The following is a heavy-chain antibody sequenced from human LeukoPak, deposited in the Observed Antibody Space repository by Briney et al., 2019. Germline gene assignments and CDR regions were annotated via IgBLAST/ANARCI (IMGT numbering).Heavy chain of an antibody. D-gene: IGHD2-8*02. CDR2: ISGSGGST. CDR3: SKPYYNGGVCYFDY. V-gene: IGHV3-23*01. CDR1: GFTFSSYA. J-gene: IGHJ4*02. Sequence: PGGSLRLSCAASGFTFSSYAMSWVRQAPGKGLEWVSAISGSGGSTYYADSVKGRFTISRDNSKNTLYLQMNSLRAEDTAVYYCSKPYYNGGVCYFDYWGQGTLVTVSS.